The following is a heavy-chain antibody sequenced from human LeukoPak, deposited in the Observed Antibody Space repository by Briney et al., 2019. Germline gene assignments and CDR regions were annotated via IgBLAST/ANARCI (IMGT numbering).Heavy chain of an antibody. CDR1: GFTFSSYS. D-gene: IGHD6-6*01. CDR2: ISSSSSYI. CDR3: AREGRGSSPNYYYMDV. Sequence: PGGSLRLSCAASGFTFSSYSMNWVRQAPGKGLEWVSSISSSSSYIYYADSVKGRFTISRDNAKSSLYLQMNSLRAEDTAVYYCAREGRGSSPNYYYMDVWGKGTTVTVSS. J-gene: IGHJ6*03. V-gene: IGHV3-21*01.